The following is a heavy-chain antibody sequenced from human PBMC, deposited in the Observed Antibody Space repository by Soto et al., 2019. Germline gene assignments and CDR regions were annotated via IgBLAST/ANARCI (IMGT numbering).Heavy chain of an antibody. CDR3: ARGHSSSWYHFDY. D-gene: IGHD6-13*01. J-gene: IGHJ4*02. CDR1: GYTFGNSV. V-gene: IGHV1-46*01. Sequence: GASVKVSCKASGYTFGNSVVSWVRQAPGQGLEWMGIINPSGGGTSYAQKFQGRVTMTRDTSTSTVYMELSSLRSEDTAVYYCARGHSSSWYHFDYWGQGTLVTVSS. CDR2: INPSGGGT.